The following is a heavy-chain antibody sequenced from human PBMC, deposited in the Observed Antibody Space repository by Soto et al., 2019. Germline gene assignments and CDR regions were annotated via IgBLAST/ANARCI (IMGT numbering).Heavy chain of an antibody. J-gene: IGHJ4*02. Sequence: QVQLVESWGGVVQPGGSLRLSCAASGFTFSTSVMHWVRQAPGKGLEWMAIISYGGVNKYYADSVKGRFTISRDISESTLYLQMNSLRTEDTAVYYCAREEFEDGRGHFDYWGQGTLVSVSS. CDR3: AREEFEDGRGHFDY. D-gene: IGHD3-22*01. CDR2: ISYGGVNK. CDR1: GFTFSTSV. V-gene: IGHV3-30-3*01.